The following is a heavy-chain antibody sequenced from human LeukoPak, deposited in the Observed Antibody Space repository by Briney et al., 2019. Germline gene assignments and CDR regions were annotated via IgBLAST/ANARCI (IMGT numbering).Heavy chain of an antibody. CDR2: IDPSDSYT. J-gene: IGHJ5*02. V-gene: IGHV5-10-1*01. Sequence: GESLTISCNGSGYSFTNYWISWVRQMPGKGLEWMGKIDPSDSYTNYSPSFQGHVTISADKSISTTYLQWSSLKASDTAMYYCARGYCSGGSCNWFDPWGQGTLVTVSS. D-gene: IGHD2-15*01. CDR3: ARGYCSGGSCNWFDP. CDR1: GYSFTNYW.